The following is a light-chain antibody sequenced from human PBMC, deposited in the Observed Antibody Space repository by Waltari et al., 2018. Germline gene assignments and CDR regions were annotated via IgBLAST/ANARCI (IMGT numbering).Light chain of an antibody. J-gene: IGLJ1*01. CDR3: SSYTTTSTYV. Sequence: QSALTQPASVSGSPGQSITVSCTGTSSDVGGYNYVSWTQLHPGKAPKLIIYEVTNRPSGISNRFSGSKSGNTASLTISGLQTEDEADYYCSSYTTTSTYVFGSGTKVTVL. CDR2: EVT. CDR1: SSDVGGYNY. V-gene: IGLV2-14*01.